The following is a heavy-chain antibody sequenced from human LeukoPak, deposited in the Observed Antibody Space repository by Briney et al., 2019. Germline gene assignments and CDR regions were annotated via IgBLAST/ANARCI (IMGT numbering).Heavy chain of an antibody. CDR1: GFTINNNY. V-gene: IGHV3-53*01. Sequence: GGSLRLSCAASGFTINNNYMSWVRQAPGRGLEWVSVIYSGGSTYYADSVKGRFTISRDNAKNSLYLQMNSLRAEDTAVYYCARDRSGSYGYWGQGTLVTVSS. J-gene: IGHJ4*02. D-gene: IGHD1-26*01. CDR2: IYSGGST. CDR3: ARDRSGSYGY.